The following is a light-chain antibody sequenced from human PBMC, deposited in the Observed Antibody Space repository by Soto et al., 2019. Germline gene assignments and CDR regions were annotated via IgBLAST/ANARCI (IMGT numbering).Light chain of an antibody. J-gene: IGKJ5*01. CDR3: KHRGTWSPAIT. CDR2: DAS. V-gene: IGKV3-11*01. CDR1: QSVSSY. Sequence: ESATRWCTAMQSVSSYFAWYQQKPGQAPRLLIYDASNRATGIPARFSGSVSEKDFTHTISRLSPQAFAVYHPKHRGTWSPAITSCQGTRLEIK.